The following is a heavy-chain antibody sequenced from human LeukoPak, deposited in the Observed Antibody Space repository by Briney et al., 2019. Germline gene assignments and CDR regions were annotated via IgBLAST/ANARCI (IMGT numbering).Heavy chain of an antibody. D-gene: IGHD6-6*01. J-gene: IGHJ4*02. V-gene: IGHV1-46*01. CDR2: INPSGGST. CDR1: GYTFTSYY. CDR3: ARGIAPRLGFDY. Sequence: ASVKVSCKASGYTFTSYYMHWVRQAPGQGLEWMGIINPSGGSTSYAQKFQGRVTMTRDMSTSTVYMELSSLRSEDTAVYFCARGIAPRLGFDYWGQGTLVTVSS.